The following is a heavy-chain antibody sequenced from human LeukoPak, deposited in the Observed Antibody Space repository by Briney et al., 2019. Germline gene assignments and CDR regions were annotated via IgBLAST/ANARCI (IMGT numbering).Heavy chain of an antibody. CDR1: GFIFDDYA. CDR2: ISWNSGSI. CDR3: AKDGSYYDSSGYADY. V-gene: IGHV3-9*01. Sequence: PGGSLRLSCAASGFIFDDYAMHWVRQAPGKGLEWVSGISWNSGSIGYADSVKGRFTISRDNAKNSLYLQMNSLRAEDTALYYCAKDGSYYDSSGYADYWGQGTLVTVSS. J-gene: IGHJ4*02. D-gene: IGHD3-22*01.